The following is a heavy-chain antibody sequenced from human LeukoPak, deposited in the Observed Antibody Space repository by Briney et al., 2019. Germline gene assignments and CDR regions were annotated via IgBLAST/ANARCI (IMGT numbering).Heavy chain of an antibody. Sequence: GGSLRLSCAASGFTFSNAWMSWVRQAPGKGLEWVGRIKSKTDGGTTDYAAPVKGRFTISRDDSKNTLYLQMNSLKTEEKAVYSCSTEGGYEDPDYWGQGTLVTVSS. CDR3: STEGGYEDPDY. D-gene: IGHD5-12*01. V-gene: IGHV3-15*01. J-gene: IGHJ4*02. CDR1: GFTFSNAW. CDR2: IKSKTDGGTT.